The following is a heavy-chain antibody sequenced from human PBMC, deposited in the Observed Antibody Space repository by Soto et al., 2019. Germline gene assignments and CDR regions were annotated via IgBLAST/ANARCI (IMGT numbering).Heavy chain of an antibody. V-gene: IGHV4-31*03. CDR2: IYYSGST. Sequence: QVQLQESGPGLVKPSQTLSLTCTVSGGSISSGGYYWSWIRQHPGKGLEWIGYIYYSGSTYYNPSLKSRVTISVDTSKNQFSLKLSSVTAADTAVYYCARDKGYTIKYYYYYGMDVWGQGTTVTVSS. D-gene: IGHD5-18*01. CDR1: GGSISSGGYY. CDR3: ARDKGYTIKYYYYYGMDV. J-gene: IGHJ6*02.